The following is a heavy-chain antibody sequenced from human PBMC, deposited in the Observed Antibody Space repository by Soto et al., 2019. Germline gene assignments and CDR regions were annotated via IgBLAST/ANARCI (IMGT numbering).Heavy chain of an antibody. J-gene: IGHJ4*02. Sequence: QVQLVQSGAEVRKPGSSVKVSCKASGGTFTKYAISWVRQAPGQGLEWLGGIIPVFGATDYAQTFQDRLTITADEAKRTVHMELRSLRSEDTAVYFCAASSEWSYALSQLAITTFGIFWSQGALVTVSP. CDR1: GGTFTKYA. CDR3: AASSEWSYALSQLAITTFGIF. D-gene: IGHD3-22*01. CDR2: IIPVFGAT. V-gene: IGHV1-69*01.